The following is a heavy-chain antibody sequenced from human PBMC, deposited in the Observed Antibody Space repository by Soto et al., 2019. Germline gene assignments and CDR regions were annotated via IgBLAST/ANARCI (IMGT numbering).Heavy chain of an antibody. J-gene: IGHJ4*02. CDR2: IYYSGST. Sequence: QLQLQESGPGLVKASETLSLTCTVSGGSISSSSYYWGWIRQPPGKGLEWIGSIYYSGSTYYNPSLKSRVTISVDTSKNQFSLKLSSVTAADTAVYYRARHRRYDILTGYHPIDYWGQGTLVTVSS. CDR3: ARHRRYDILTGYHPIDY. V-gene: IGHV4-39*01. D-gene: IGHD3-9*01. CDR1: GGSISSSSYY.